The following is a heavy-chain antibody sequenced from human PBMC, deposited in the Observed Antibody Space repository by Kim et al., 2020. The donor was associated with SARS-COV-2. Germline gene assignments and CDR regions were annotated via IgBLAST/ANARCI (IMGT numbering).Heavy chain of an antibody. CDR3: ARARDGRNAFDP. J-gene: IGHJ5*02. V-gene: IGHV4-38-2*02. CDR1: GYSISSGNY. Sequence: SETLSLTCTVSGYSISSGNYWGWIRQPPGKGLEWIGNIYHSGTTFYNWSLKSRVTISVDTSKNQFSLKLTSVTDADTGMYYCARARDGRNAFDPRGQGP. CDR2: IYHSGTT.